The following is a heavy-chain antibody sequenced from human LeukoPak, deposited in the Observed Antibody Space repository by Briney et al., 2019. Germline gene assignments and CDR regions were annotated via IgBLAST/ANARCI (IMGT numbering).Heavy chain of an antibody. V-gene: IGHV3-74*01. CDR3: ARDDAFRGVGMDV. J-gene: IGHJ6*02. CDR2: INSDGSST. CDR1: GFTFSTYW. D-gene: IGHD3-16*01. Sequence: GGSLRLSCAASGFTFSTYWMHWVRQAPGKGLVWVSRINSDGSSTSYADSVKGRFTISRDNARNTLYLQMNSLRAEDTAVYYCARDDAFRGVGMDVWGQGTTVTVSS.